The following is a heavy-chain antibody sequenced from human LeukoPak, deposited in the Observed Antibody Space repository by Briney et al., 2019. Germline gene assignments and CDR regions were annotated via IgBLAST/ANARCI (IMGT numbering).Heavy chain of an antibody. CDR1: GGSVSGNY. CDR2: IYYSGKT. J-gene: IGHJ4*02. CDR3: ARGFLMTPYYFDY. Sequence: PSETLSLTCTVSGGSVSGNYWTWIRQPPGKGLGWIGYIYYSGKTHYNPSLKSRVTISVDTSKNQLSLNLTSMTAADTAVYYCARGFLMTPYYFDYWGQGTLVTV. V-gene: IGHV4-59*02. D-gene: IGHD2-8*01.